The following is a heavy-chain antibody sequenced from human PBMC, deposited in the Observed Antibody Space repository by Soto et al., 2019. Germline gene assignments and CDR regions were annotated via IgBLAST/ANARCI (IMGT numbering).Heavy chain of an antibody. V-gene: IGHV1-18*01. CDR1: GYTFTSYG. D-gene: IGHD6-19*01. CDR3: ARDSSDSSGWYNWFDP. Sequence: ASLKVSCKASGYTFTSYGISWVQQAPGQGLEWMGWISAYNGNTNYAQKPQGRVTMTTDTSTSTAYMELRSLRSDDTAVYYCARDSSDSSGWYNWFDPWGQGXLVTVYS. CDR2: ISAYNGNT. J-gene: IGHJ5*02.